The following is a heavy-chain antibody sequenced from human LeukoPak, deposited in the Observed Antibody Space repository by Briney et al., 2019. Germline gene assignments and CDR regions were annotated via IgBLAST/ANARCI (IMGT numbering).Heavy chain of an antibody. CDR2: INPSGGST. D-gene: IGHD3-16*01. CDR3: ARGIRVGRRRRANDAFDI. V-gene: IGHV1-46*01. CDR1: GYTFTSYY. J-gene: IGHJ3*02. Sequence: GASVKVSCKASGYTFTSYYMHWVRQAPGQGLEWMGIINPSGGSTSYAQKFQGRVTMTRNTSISPAYLELSSLRSEDTAVYYCARGIRVGRRRRANDAFDIWGQGTMVTVSS.